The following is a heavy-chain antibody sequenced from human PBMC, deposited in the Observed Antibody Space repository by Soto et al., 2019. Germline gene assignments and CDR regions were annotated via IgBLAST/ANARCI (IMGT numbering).Heavy chain of an antibody. CDR3: ARYGVYATTAYHYYYMDV. D-gene: IGHD5-12*01. J-gene: IGHJ6*03. CDR2: INAGNGNT. CDR1: GYTFTSYA. V-gene: IGHV1-3*01. Sequence: ASVKVSCKASGYTFTSYAMHWVRQAPGQRLEWMGWINAGNGNTKYSQKFQGRVTITRDTSASTAYMELSSLRSEDTAVYYCARYGVYATTAYHYYYMDVWGKGTTVTVSS.